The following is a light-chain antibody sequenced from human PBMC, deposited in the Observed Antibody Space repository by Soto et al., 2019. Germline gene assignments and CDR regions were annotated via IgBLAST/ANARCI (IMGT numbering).Light chain of an antibody. CDR2: DAS. CDR1: QSVRTF. J-gene: IGKJ5*01. Sequence: EIVCTQSRASRSFYPGERATLSFRASQSVRTFLAWYQHKPGQAPRLLIYDASNRATGIPARFSGSGSGTDFTLTISSLEPEDFAVYYCQQRSSWPSIPFCQGTRLAIK. CDR3: QQRSSWPSIP. V-gene: IGKV3-11*01.